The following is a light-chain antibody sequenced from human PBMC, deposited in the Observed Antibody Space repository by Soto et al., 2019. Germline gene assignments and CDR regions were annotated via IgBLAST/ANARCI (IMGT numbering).Light chain of an antibody. J-gene: IGKJ1*01. Sequence: EIVMTQSPATLTASPGERATLSCRTSQSVSSNLAWYQQKPGQAPRLLIYGSSTRATGIPARFSGSGSGTDFTLTISSLQPEDFATYYCLLDYSYFWAFGQGTKVDIK. V-gene: IGKV3-15*01. CDR3: LLDYSYFWA. CDR2: GSS. CDR1: QSVSSN.